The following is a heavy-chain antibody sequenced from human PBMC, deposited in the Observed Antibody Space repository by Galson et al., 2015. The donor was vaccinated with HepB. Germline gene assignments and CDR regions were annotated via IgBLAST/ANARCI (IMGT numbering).Heavy chain of an antibody. CDR3: ARLWKGLGSGRGWFDP. Sequence: SLRVSCAASGFTVSSNYMSWVRQAPGKGLEWVSVIYSGGSTYYADSVKGRFTISRDNSKNTLYLQMNSLRAEDTAVYYCARLWKGLGSGRGWFDPWGQGTLVTVSS. D-gene: IGHD3-10*01. CDR2: IYSGGST. V-gene: IGHV3-66*04. J-gene: IGHJ5*02. CDR1: GFTVSSNY.